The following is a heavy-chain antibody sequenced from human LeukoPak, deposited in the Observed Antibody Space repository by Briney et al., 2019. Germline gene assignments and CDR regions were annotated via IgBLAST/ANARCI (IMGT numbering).Heavy chain of an antibody. Sequence: GGSLRLSCAASGFTFSSFSMNWVRQAPGKGLERVSSITSSSSYIYFADSVKGRFTISRDNARRLLYLQMDSLRVEDTAVYYCARDRGFCSGVTCYLPPDCWGQGTLVTVSA. V-gene: IGHV3-21*01. CDR2: ITSSSSYI. CDR3: ARDRGFCSGVTCYLPPDC. D-gene: IGHD2-15*01. CDR1: GFTFSSFS. J-gene: IGHJ4*02.